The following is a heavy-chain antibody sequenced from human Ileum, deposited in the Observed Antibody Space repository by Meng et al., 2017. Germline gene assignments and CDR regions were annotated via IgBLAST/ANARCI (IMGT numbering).Heavy chain of an antibody. Sequence: VQLWAEVTSPRATVEASCTHSEYPFTNYAVHWLRHATGQILGMIGAINAANGDTRYSHKFQRRVSITSDTSANAAYMELRTLISQYTAVYYCARDCNYAYCHSESPIYDFWGQGTLVTVSS. D-gene: IGHD3-16*01. CDR2: INAANGDT. V-gene: IGHV1-3*01. CDR1: EYPFTNYA. CDR3: ARDCNYAYCHSESPIYDF. J-gene: IGHJ4*02.